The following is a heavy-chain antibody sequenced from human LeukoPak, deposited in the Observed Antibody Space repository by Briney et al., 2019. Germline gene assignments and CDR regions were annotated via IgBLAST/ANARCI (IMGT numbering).Heavy chain of an antibody. D-gene: IGHD3-9*01. V-gene: IGHV4-59*01. CDR1: GGSTSRDY. CDR2: IYYSGST. Sequence: SETLSLTCTVSGGSTSRDYWSWIRQPPGKGLEWIGYIYYSGSTNYNPSLKSRVTISVDTSKNQFSLKLSSVTAADTAVYYCARHVGRYLLDYWGQGTLVTVSS. J-gene: IGHJ4*02. CDR3: ARHVGRYLLDY.